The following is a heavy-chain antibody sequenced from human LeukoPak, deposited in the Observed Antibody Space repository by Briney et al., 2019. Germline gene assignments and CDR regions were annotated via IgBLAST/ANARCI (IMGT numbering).Heavy chain of an antibody. D-gene: IGHD3-22*01. CDR3: AKSKPFYYYDSSGYYYDFDY. CDR1: GFTFSSYA. CDR2: ISGSGGST. Sequence: GGSLRLSCAASGFTFSSYAMSWVRQAPGQGLEWVSAISGSGGSTYYADSVKGRFTISRDNSKNTLYLQMNSLRAEDTAVYYCAKSKPFYYYDSSGYYYDFDYLGQGTLVTVSS. V-gene: IGHV3-23*01. J-gene: IGHJ4*02.